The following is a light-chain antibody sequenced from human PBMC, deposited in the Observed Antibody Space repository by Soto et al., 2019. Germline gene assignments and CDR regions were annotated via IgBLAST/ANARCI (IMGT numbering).Light chain of an antibody. J-gene: IGKJ2*01. CDR2: DAS. CDR1: QSVRSY. Sequence: EIVLTQSPATLSLSPGERATLSCRASQSVRSYLAWYQQKPGQAPRLLIYDASNRATGIPARFSDSGSGTDFAFTINRLEPEDCAVYEGQQRSNWPRTFGQATKREIK. CDR3: QQRSNWPRT. V-gene: IGKV3-11*01.